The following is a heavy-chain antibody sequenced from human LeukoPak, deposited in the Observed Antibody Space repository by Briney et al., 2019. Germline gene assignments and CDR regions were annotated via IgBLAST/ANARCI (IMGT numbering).Heavy chain of an antibody. D-gene: IGHD2-21*01. Sequence: GGSLRLSCVASGFTSSAFWMSWVRRPPGKGLEWVANIKKDGSEKEYVDSVKGRFSIFRDNAKNSVYLQMNSLRAEDTAVYYCXTXXGXXXGGLLLWGKGTTVIVSS. CDR2: IKKDGSEK. V-gene: IGHV3-7*01. CDR1: GFTSSAFW. J-gene: IGHJ6*04. CDR3: XTXXGXXXGGLLL.